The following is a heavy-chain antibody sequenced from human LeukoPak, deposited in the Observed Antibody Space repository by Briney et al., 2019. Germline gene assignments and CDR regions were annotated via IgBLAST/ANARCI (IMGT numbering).Heavy chain of an antibody. CDR3: ARSIFGVGGQNYYYMDV. Sequence: ASVKVSCKASGYTFTSYGISWVRQAPGQGLEWMGWISAYNGNTNYAQKLQGRVTMTTDTSTSTAYMELRSLRSDDTAVYYCARSIFGVGGQNYYYMDVWGKGTTVTVSS. D-gene: IGHD3-3*01. J-gene: IGHJ6*03. V-gene: IGHV1-18*01. CDR2: ISAYNGNT. CDR1: GYTFTSYG.